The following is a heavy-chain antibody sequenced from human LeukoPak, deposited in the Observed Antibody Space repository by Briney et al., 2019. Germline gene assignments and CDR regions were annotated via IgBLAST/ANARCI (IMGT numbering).Heavy chain of an antibody. V-gene: IGHV4-39*01. Sequence: SETLSLTCTVSGGSTSSSRYYWGWIRQPPGKGLEWIGSIFYTGNTYYNPSLKSRVTLFVDTSNNQFSLKLTSVTAADTAVYYCARLDKSGWTGFDFWGQGTLATVSS. CDR3: ARLDKSGWTGFDF. D-gene: IGHD6-19*01. CDR2: IFYTGNT. CDR1: GGSTSSSRYY. J-gene: IGHJ4*02.